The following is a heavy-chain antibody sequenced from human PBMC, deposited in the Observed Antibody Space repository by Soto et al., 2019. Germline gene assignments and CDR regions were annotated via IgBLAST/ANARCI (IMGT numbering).Heavy chain of an antibody. D-gene: IGHD2-8*02. Sequence: EVQLVESGGGLVQPGGSLKLSCAASGITFSGSAMHWVRQASGKGLEWVGRIRSKPNSYATAYAASVKGRFTISRDDAKNMAYLQMNGLKTEDTAVYYCIGVLNTVPDYWGQGTLVTVSS. CDR1: GITFSGSA. CDR3: IGVLNTVPDY. CDR2: IRSKPNSYAT. V-gene: IGHV3-73*01. J-gene: IGHJ4*02.